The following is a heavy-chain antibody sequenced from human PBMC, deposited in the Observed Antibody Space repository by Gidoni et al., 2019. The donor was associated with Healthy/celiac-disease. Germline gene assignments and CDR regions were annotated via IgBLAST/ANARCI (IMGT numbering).Heavy chain of an antibody. CDR2: IYPGDSDT. Sequence: EVQLVQSGAEVKKPGESLKISCTGSGYSFTSYWIGWVRHLPWKGLGWMGIIYPGDSDTRYSPSIQGQVTISAAKSISTAYLQWGSLKASDTALYYCARHVLAVAGKDYWGQGTLVTVSS. CDR3: ARHVLAVAGKDY. CDR1: GYSFTSYW. D-gene: IGHD6-19*01. J-gene: IGHJ4*02. V-gene: IGHV5-51*01.